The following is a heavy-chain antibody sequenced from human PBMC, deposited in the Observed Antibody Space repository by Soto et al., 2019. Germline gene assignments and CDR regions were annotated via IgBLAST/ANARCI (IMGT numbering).Heavy chain of an antibody. D-gene: IGHD4-17*01. V-gene: IGHV3-64*02. J-gene: IGHJ2*01. CDR1: GFTFSSYA. CDR3: ARDGDYGGDNWYFDL. Sequence: EVQLVESGEGLVQPGGSLRLSCAATGFTFSSYAMHWVRQAPGKGLEYVSAISSNGGSTYYADSVKDRFTISRDNSRNTLYLQVGSLRAEDIAVYYCARDGDYGGDNWYFDLWGRGTLFTVSS. CDR2: ISSNGGST.